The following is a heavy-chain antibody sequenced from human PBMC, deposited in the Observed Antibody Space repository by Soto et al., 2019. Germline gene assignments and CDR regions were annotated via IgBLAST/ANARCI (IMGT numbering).Heavy chain of an antibody. CDR1: GFTFSSYA. D-gene: IGHD2-15*01. V-gene: IGHV3-23*01. J-gene: IGHJ4*02. Sequence: GGSLRLSCAASGFTFSSYAMSWVRQAPGKGLEWVSAISGSGGSTYYADSVKGRFTISRDNSKNTLYLQMNSLRAEDTAVHYCAKELPLGYCSGGSCPALDYWGQGTLVTVSS. CDR2: ISGSGGST. CDR3: AKELPLGYCSGGSCPALDY.